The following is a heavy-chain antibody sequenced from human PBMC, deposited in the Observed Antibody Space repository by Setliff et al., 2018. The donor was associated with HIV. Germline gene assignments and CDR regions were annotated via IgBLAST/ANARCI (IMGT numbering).Heavy chain of an antibody. CDR1: GYPFDSYG. D-gene: IGHD3-22*01. J-gene: IGHJ4*02. V-gene: IGHV1-18*01. Sequence: ASVKVSCKTSGYPFDSYGISWVRQAPGQGLEWMGWISAYIGDTKYAQRFQGRVTMTTDPSTPTAYMELRSLKSEDTAVYYCARVVGGSNYFDYSGYQDFWGQGTRVTVSS. CDR2: ISAYIGDT. CDR3: ARVVGGSNYFDYSGYQDF.